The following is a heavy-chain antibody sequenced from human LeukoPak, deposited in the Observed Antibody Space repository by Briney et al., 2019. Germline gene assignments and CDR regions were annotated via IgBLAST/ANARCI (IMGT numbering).Heavy chain of an antibody. V-gene: IGHV4-39*07. J-gene: IGHJ4*02. Sequence: SETLSLTCTVSGGSISSSSYYWGWIRQPPGKGLEWIGSIYYSGSTYYNPSLKSRVTISVDTSKNQFSLKLSSVTAADTAVYYCAREFYSSGYVDYWGQGTLVTVSS. D-gene: IGHD3-22*01. CDR3: AREFYSSGYVDY. CDR1: GGSISSSSYY. CDR2: IYYSGST.